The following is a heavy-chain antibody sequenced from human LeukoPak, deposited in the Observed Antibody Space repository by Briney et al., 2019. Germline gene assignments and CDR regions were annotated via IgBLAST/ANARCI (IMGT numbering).Heavy chain of an antibody. CDR1: GYTFTSYA. D-gene: IGHD3-22*01. J-gene: IGHJ6*02. V-gene: IGHV1-69*13. CDR2: IIPIFGTA. Sequence: SVKVSCKASGYTFTSYAISWVRQAPGQGLEWMGGIIPIFGTANYAQKFQGRVTITADESTSTAYMELSSLRSEDTAVYYCASPTLDDIYYYYGMDVWGQGTTVTVSS. CDR3: ASPTLDDIYYYYGMDV.